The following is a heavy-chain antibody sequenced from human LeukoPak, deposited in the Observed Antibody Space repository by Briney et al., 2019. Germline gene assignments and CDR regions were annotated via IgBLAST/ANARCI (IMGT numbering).Heavy chain of an antibody. J-gene: IGHJ4*02. CDR2: INSHGSST. CDR1: GFTFSRCW. D-gene: IGHD5-18*01. Sequence: PGGSLRLSCAASGFTFSRCWMHWVRQVPGKGLVWVSRINSHGSSTAYADSVKGRFTISRDNAKNTLYLQMNSLGAEDTAVYYCASDTVDRAMGIDYWGQGTLVTVSS. V-gene: IGHV3-74*01. CDR3: ASDTVDRAMGIDY.